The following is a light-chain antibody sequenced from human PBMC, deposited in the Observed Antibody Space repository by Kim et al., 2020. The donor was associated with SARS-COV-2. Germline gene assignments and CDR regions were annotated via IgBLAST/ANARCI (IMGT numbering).Light chain of an antibody. CDR1: SSDIGGYNY. V-gene: IGLV2-14*03. CDR2: DVT. J-gene: IGLJ1*01. Sequence: QSITISCTGTSSDIGGYNYVSWYQQHPGRAPKVMIYDVTNRPSGVSDRFSGSKSGNTASLTISGLQAEDEADYYCSSFTTGTTLYVFGTGTKVTVL. CDR3: SSFTTGTTLYV.